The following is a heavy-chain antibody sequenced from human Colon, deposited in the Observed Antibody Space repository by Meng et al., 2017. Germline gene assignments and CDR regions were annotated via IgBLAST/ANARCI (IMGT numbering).Heavy chain of an antibody. V-gene: IGHV4-31*03. D-gene: IGHD3-22*01. J-gene: IGHJ5*02. CDR1: GASFGSGGYY. CDR3: ARAPSYYYDTSGYYGNFFDP. CDR2: IYYSGTT. Sequence: LQASGPSRRNPSTTLSLTCTVSGASFGSGGYYWTWIRQHPGKGLEWIGYIYYSGTTYYNPSLKSRVTISVDTSKNQFSLKMSSVTAADTAVYYCARAPSYYYDTSGYYGNFFDPWGQGTLVTVSS.